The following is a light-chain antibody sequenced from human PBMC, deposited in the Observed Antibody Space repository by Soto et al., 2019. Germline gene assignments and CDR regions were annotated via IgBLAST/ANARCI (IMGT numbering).Light chain of an antibody. Sequence: QSVLTQPPSLSGAPGQRVTISCTGSSSDIGAGSEVHWYQQLPRTAPKLLIFGSTNRPSGVPDRFSGSKSATSASLAITGLQAEDEADYYCQSYDNSLSAYVFGTGTKLTVL. V-gene: IGLV1-40*01. J-gene: IGLJ1*01. CDR2: GST. CDR3: QSYDNSLSAYV. CDR1: SSDIGAGSE.